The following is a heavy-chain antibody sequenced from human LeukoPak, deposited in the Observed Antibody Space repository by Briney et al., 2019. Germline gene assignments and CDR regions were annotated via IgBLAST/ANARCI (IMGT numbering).Heavy chain of an antibody. D-gene: IGHD3-22*01. J-gene: IGHJ4*02. CDR2: ISSNGGST. CDR3: VKDDVYYYDSSDYPH. Sequence: GGSLRLSCSASGFTFSSYAMHWVRQAPGKGLEYVSAISSNGGSTYYADSVKGRFTISRDNSKNTLYLQMSSLITEDTAVYYCVKDDVYYYDSSDYPHWGQGTLVTVSS. CDR1: GFTFSSYA. V-gene: IGHV3-64D*09.